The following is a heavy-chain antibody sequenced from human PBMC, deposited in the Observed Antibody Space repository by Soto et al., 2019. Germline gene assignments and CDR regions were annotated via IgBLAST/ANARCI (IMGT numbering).Heavy chain of an antibody. CDR3: ARLSYGSGTLPVYGMDV. D-gene: IGHD3-10*01. J-gene: IGHJ6*02. V-gene: IGHV4-4*02. CDR1: DDSTRSRYW. CDR2: VNQSWTT. Sequence: SQTLSFTCGVFDDSTRSRYWCTGLRRPPGRGLEWIGEVNQSWTTNYNPSLKSRVTISVDKSKNQFYLKPSSVTAADAAEYYCARLSYGSGTLPVYGMDVWGQGTTVTV.